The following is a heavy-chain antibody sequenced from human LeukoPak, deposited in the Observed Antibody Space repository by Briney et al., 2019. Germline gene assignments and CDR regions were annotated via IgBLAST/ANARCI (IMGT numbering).Heavy chain of an antibody. V-gene: IGHV4-39*07. D-gene: IGHD2-15*01. CDR2: IFYSGNT. J-gene: IGHJ5*02. CDR3: ARDCCGHRSWLDP. CDR1: GGSITSNDFY. Sequence: PSETLSLTCTVSGGSITSNDFYWGWVRQPPGKGLEWIGSIFYSGNTYYNPSLKSRVTISVDTSKNQFSLNLTSVTAADTAVYYCARDCCGHRSWLDPWGQGTLVTVSS.